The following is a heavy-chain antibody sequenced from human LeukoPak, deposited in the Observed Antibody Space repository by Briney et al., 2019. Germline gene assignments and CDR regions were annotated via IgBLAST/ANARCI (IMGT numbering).Heavy chain of an antibody. D-gene: IGHD3-22*01. CDR1: GFTFTNYA. Sequence: GGSLRLSCAGSGFTFTNYAMSWVRQAPGKGLEWVSGISGSGTNTHYADSVKGRFAISRDNSKNTLYLQMNSPGAEDTGMYYCARHSSGNLQPFDSWGQGTLVSVSS. CDR2: ISGSGTNT. V-gene: IGHV3-23*01. J-gene: IGHJ4*02. CDR3: ARHSSGNLQPFDS.